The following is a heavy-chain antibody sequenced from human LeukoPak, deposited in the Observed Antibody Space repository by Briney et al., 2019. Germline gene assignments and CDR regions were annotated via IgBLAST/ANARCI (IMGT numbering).Heavy chain of an antibody. V-gene: IGHV4-38-2*02. J-gene: IGHJ4*02. CDR3: ARLYYDITN. Sequence: PSETLSLTCTVSGYSISSGYFWGWMRQPPGKGLEWIGSIYQSETAHYNPSLKSRVTISVDTSKNQFSLKLSSVTAADTAVYYCARLYYDITNWGQGTLVTVSS. CDR1: GYSISSGYF. D-gene: IGHD3-22*01. CDR2: IYQSETA.